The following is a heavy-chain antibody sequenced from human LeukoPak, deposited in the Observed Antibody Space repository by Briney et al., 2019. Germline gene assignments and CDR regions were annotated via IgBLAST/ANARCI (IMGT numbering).Heavy chain of an antibody. V-gene: IGHV4-39*07. Sequence: SETLSXTCTVSGGSISSSSYYWGWIRQPPGKGLEWIGSIYYSGSTYYNPSLKSRVTISVDTSKNRFSLKLSSVTAADTAVYYCARRRYCSSTSCYDLDYWGQGTLVTVSS. D-gene: IGHD2-2*01. CDR3: ARRRYCSSTSCYDLDY. CDR1: GGSISSSSYY. J-gene: IGHJ4*02. CDR2: IYYSGST.